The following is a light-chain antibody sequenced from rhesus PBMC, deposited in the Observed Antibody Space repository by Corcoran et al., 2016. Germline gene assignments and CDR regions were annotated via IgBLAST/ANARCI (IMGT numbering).Light chain of an antibody. CDR1: ESVGGY. V-gene: IGKV3-40*03. J-gene: IGKJ1*01. CDR3: QQYNDLRPP. Sequence: EIVMTKSPATLSLSPGETATLSCRASESVGGYLAWYQQKPGQAPKLLVHSASFRATGIPERFKGSGSRTEFTLTITSLEPEDIGVYHCQQYNDLRPPFGQGTKVEIK. CDR2: SAS.